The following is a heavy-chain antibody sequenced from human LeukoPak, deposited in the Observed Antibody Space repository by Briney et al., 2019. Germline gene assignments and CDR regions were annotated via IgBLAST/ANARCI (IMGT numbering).Heavy chain of an antibody. CDR3: AKGGYSGYSGYDLYYYYMDV. D-gene: IGHD5-12*01. CDR2: ISGSGGST. V-gene: IGHV3-23*01. Sequence: GGSLRLSCAASGFTFSSYAMSWVRQAPGKGLEWVSAISGSGGSTYYADSVKGRFTISRDNSKNTLYLQMNSLRAEDTAVYYCAKGGYSGYSGYDLYYYYMDVWGKGTTVTVSS. J-gene: IGHJ6*03. CDR1: GFTFSSYA.